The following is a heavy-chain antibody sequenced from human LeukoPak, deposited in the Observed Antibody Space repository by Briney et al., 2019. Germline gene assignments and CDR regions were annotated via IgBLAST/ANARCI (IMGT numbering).Heavy chain of an antibody. J-gene: IGHJ4*02. CDR2: IWSDGTEK. CDR3: AKDAQRGFDFSNSLGS. V-gene: IGHV3-33*06. CDR1: GFTFSHFG. Sequence: GGSLRLSCTTSGFTFSHFGMHWVRQAPRTGLDWVSVIWSDGTEKYYGDSVKGRFTISRDNSDNAVYLHMSSRRVEDTAVYYLAKDAQRGFDFSNSLGSWGQGTVVTVSS. D-gene: IGHD4-11*01.